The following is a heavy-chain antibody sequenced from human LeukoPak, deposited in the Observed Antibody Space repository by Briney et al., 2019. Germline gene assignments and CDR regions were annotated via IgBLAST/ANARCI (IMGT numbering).Heavy chain of an antibody. CDR3: ARDLGLPAAGNYFDY. D-gene: IGHD6-13*01. J-gene: IGHJ4*02. CDR2: IIPMFGTP. V-gene: IGHV1-69*13. CDR1: GGTFNSYA. Sequence: SVKVSCKASGGTFNSYAVSWVRQAPGQGLEWMGGIIPMFGTPNYAHKFQGRVTITADESTSTAYMELSSLRSEDTAMYYCARDLGLPAAGNYFDYWGQGTLVTV.